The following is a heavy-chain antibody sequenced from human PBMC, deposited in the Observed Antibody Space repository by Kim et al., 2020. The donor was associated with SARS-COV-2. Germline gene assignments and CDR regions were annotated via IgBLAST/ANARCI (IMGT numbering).Heavy chain of an antibody. CDR2: INHSGST. D-gene: IGHD3-10*01. V-gene: IGHV4-34*01. Sequence: SETLSLTCAVYGGSFSGYYWSWIRQPPGKGLEWIGEINHSGSTNYNPSLKSRVTISVDTSKNQFSLKLSSVTAADTAVYYCARGLLWFETSGGGFDYWGQGTLVTVSS. CDR1: GGSFSGYY. J-gene: IGHJ4*02. CDR3: ARGLLWFETSGGGFDY.